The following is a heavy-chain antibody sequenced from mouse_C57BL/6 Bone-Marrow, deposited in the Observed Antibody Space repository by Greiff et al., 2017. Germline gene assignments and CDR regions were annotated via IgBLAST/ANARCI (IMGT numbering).Heavy chain of an antibody. D-gene: IGHD2-1*01. CDR3: ARDGLLRDAMDY. V-gene: IGHV7-1*01. CDR1: GFTFSDFY. J-gene: IGHJ4*01. CDR2: SRNKANDYTT. Sequence: EVHLVESGGGLVQSGRSLRLSCATSGFTFSDFYMEWVRQAPGKGLEWIAASRNKANDYTTEYSASVKGRFIVSRDTSQSILYLQMNALVAEDTAIYYCARDGLLRDAMDYWGQGTSVTVSS.